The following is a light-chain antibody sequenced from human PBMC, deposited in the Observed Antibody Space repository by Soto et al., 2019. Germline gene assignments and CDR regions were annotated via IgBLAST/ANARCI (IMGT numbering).Light chain of an antibody. J-gene: IGKJ3*01. CDR1: QSVARNF. V-gene: IGKV3-20*01. CDR2: GAS. Sequence: EIVLTQSPGTLSLSPGERATLSCRASQSVARNFLTWYQQKPGQAPRLLIYGASSRAAGVPDRFSGSGSGTDFTLTISRLEPEDFAVYYCQRYGDSPPLFTFGPGTKVDIK. CDR3: QRYGDSPPLFT.